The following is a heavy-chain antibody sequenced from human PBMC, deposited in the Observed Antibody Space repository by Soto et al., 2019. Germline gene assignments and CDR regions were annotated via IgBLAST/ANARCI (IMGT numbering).Heavy chain of an antibody. Sequence: QVQLVESGGGVVQPGRSLRLSCAASGFTFSSYAMHWVRQAPGKGLEWVAVISYDGSNKYYADSVKGRFTISRDNSKNTLYLQMNSLRAVDTAVYYCARAPTTVVTPYYFDLWGRGTLVTVSS. D-gene: IGHD4-17*01. V-gene: IGHV3-30-3*01. CDR1: GFTFSSYA. J-gene: IGHJ2*01. CDR2: ISYDGSNK. CDR3: ARAPTTVVTPYYFDL.